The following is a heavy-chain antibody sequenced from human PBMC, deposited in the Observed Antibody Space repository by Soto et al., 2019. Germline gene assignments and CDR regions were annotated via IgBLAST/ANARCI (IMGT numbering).Heavy chain of an antibody. D-gene: IGHD2-15*01. V-gene: IGHV4-4*02. Sequence: VQLQESGPGLVTPSGTLSLTCAVSGGSIDYGNSWGWVRQSPGRGLEWIGEIYSSGRTNYNPSLKSRITISVDKSKNQITLKLTSVTVADTARYYCAASYCSGGRCYAYAMDIWGQGTTVIVSS. CDR3: AASYCSGGRCYAYAMDI. CDR2: IYSSGRT. CDR1: GGSIDYGNS. J-gene: IGHJ6*02.